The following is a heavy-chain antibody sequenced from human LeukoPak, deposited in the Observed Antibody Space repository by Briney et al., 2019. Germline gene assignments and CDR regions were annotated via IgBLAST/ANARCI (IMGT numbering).Heavy chain of an antibody. J-gene: IGHJ4*02. CDR3: ARGEYSSSWYVIPFFDY. CDR2: INHSGST. Sequence: SETLSLTCAVYGGSFSGYYWSWIRQPPGKGLEWIGEINHSGSTNYNPSLKSRVTISVDTSKNQFSLKLSSVTAADTAMYYCARGEYSSSWYVIPFFDYWGQGTLVTVSS. D-gene: IGHD6-13*01. V-gene: IGHV4-34*01. CDR1: GGSFSGYY.